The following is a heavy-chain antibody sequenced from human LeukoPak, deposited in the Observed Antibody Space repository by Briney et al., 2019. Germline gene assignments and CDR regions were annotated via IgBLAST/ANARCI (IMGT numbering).Heavy chain of an antibody. Sequence: GASVKVSCKASGYTFTGYYMHWVRQAPGQGLEWMGWINPNSGGTNYAQKFQGRVTMTRDTSISTAYMELSRLRSDDTAVYYCARSRIPYFVLSTPIVHYGMDVWGQGTTVTVS. CDR3: ARSRIPYFVLSTPIVHYGMDV. CDR1: GYTFTGYY. D-gene: IGHD3-16*02. CDR2: INPNSGGT. J-gene: IGHJ6*02. V-gene: IGHV1-2*02.